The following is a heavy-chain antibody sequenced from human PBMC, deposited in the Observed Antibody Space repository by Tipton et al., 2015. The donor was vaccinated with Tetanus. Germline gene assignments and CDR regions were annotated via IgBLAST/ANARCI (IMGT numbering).Heavy chain of an antibody. V-gene: IGHV4-4*07. Sequence: LRLSCTVSGGSISSYYWSWIRQPAGKGLEWIGRIYTSGSTNYNPSLKSRVTMSVDTSKNQFSLKLSSVTAADTAVYYCARGPMVRGVTRFDYWGQGILVTVSS. CDR3: ARGPMVRGVTRFDY. CDR2: IYTSGST. CDR1: GGSISSYY. D-gene: IGHD3-10*01. J-gene: IGHJ4*02.